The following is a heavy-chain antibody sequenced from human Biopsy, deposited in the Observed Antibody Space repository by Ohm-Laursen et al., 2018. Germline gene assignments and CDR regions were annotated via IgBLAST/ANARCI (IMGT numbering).Heavy chain of an antibody. CDR2: ISETSSHI. CDR3: ARDSSRRAREGGMDV. Sequence: SLRLCCAASGFSVSSYDMNWVRQAPGKGLAWISYISETSSHIYDADSVRGRFTVARDIAKNSLYLQLNSLRVEDTAVYYCARDSSRRAREGGMDVWGQGTTVTVSS. V-gene: IGHV3-21*01. D-gene: IGHD6-6*01. CDR1: GFSVSSYD. J-gene: IGHJ6*02.